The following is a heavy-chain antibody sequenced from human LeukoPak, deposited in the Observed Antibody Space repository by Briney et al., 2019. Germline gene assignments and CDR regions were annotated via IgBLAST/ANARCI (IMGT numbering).Heavy chain of an antibody. CDR3: ARDRYDSSGYDAFDI. J-gene: IGHJ3*02. CDR1: GGSISSGGYY. Sequence: SETLSLTCPVSGGSISSGGYYWSWIRQHPGKGLEWIGFIYYSGSTYYNPSLKSRVTISVDTSKNQFSLKLSSVTAADTAVYYCARDRYDSSGYDAFDIWGQGTMVTVSS. V-gene: IGHV4-31*03. D-gene: IGHD3-22*01. CDR2: IYYSGST.